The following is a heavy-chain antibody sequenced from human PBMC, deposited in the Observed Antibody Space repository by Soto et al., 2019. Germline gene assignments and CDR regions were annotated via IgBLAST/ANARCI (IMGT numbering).Heavy chain of an antibody. CDR1: GYTFTSHA. D-gene: IGHD3-3*01. J-gene: IGHJ6*02. Sequence: GASVKVSCKASGYTFTSHAMHWVRQAPGQRLEWMGWINAGNGNTKYSQKFQGRVTITRDTSASTAYMELSSLRSEDTAVYYCARAYLRFLEWLDLAPYYYYGMDVWGQGTTVTVSS. V-gene: IGHV1-3*01. CDR2: INAGNGNT. CDR3: ARAYLRFLEWLDLAPYYYYGMDV.